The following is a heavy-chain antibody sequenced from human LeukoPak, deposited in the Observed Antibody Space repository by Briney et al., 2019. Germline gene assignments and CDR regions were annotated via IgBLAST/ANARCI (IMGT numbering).Heavy chain of an antibody. CDR1: GGSISSSSYY. CDR3: ATYGGNSARDFDY. V-gene: IGHV4-39*07. Sequence: SETLSLTCTVSGGSISSSSYYWGWIRQPPGKGLEWIGSIYYSGSTYYNPSLKSRVTISVDTSKNQFSLKLSSVTAADTAVYYCATYGGNSARDFDYWGQGTLVTVSS. D-gene: IGHD4-23*01. J-gene: IGHJ4*02. CDR2: IYYSGST.